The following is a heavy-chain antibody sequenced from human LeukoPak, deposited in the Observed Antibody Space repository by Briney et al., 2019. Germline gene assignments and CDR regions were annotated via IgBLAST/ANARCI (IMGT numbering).Heavy chain of an antibody. CDR2: ISSSSSYI. V-gene: IGHV3-21*01. D-gene: IGHD6-13*01. Sequence: GGSLRLSCEASGFTFRSFAMSWVRQAPGKGLEWVSSISSSSSYIYYADSVKGRFTISRDNAKNSLYLQMNSLRAEDTAVYYCSRQPGSSSPYWGQGTLVTVSS. CDR1: GFTFRSFA. CDR3: SRQPGSSSPY. J-gene: IGHJ4*02.